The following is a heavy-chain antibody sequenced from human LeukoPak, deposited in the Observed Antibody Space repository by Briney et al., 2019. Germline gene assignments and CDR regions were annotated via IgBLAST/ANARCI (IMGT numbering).Heavy chain of an antibody. Sequence: TTSETLSLTCTVSGGSISTSNYYWGWIRQPPGKGLEWIGNIFYSGSTYYNPSLKSRVTISVDTSKNQFSLKLSSVTAADTAVYYCARDLQGGVLRYFDWARDTYNWFDPWGQGTLVTVSS. V-gene: IGHV4-39*07. D-gene: IGHD3-9*01. CDR2: IFYSGST. CDR3: ARDLQGGVLRYFDWARDTYNWFDP. CDR1: GGSISTSNYY. J-gene: IGHJ5*02.